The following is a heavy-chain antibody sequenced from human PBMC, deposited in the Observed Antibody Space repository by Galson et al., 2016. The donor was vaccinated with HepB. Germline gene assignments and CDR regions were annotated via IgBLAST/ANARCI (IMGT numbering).Heavy chain of an antibody. J-gene: IGHJ3*02. V-gene: IGHV1-2*02. CDR1: GFRFTGYF. D-gene: IGHD4/OR15-4a*01. CDR3: ARACSNANCFYDAFDI. Sequence: SVKVSCKASGFRFTGYFMHWVRQAPGQGLEWMGWINPDTSGTEYAQKFQGRFTITRDTSLSTLYMELSSLKSDDTAVYFCARACSNANCFYDAFDIWGQGTMVTVSS. CDR2: INPDTSGT.